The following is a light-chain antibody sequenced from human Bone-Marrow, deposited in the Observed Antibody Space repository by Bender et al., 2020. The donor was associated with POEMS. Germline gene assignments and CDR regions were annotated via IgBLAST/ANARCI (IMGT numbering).Light chain of an antibody. CDR2: EVT. Sequence: QSALTQPASVSGSPGQSITISCTGSASDVGAYDYVSWYQQYPGKAPRLILYEVTKRPSGVSDRFSGSKSGNTASLTVSGLRAEDEAHYYCCSYGGWNNGVFGGGTRLTVL. J-gene: IGLJ3*02. CDR3: CSYGGWNNGV. V-gene: IGLV2-8*01. CDR1: ASDVGAYDY.